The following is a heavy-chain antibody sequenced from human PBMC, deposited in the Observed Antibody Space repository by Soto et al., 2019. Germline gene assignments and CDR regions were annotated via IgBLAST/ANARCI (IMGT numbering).Heavy chain of an antibody. J-gene: IGHJ6*02. V-gene: IGHV1-18*01. Sequence: QVQLVQSGAEVKKPGASVKVSCKASGYTFTSYGISWVRQAPGQGLEWMGWISAYNGNTNYAQKLQGRVTMTTDTSMSTAYMELRSLRSDDTDVYYCASETTVITYGMDVWGQGTTVTVSS. CDR2: ISAYNGNT. CDR3: ASETTVITYGMDV. CDR1: GYTFTSYG. D-gene: IGHD4-17*01.